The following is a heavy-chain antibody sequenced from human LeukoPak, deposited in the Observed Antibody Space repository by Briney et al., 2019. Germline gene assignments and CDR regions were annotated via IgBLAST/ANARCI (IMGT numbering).Heavy chain of an antibody. Sequence: PGGSLRLSCAASGFTFSSYGMHWVRQAPGKGLEWVAVIWYDGSNKYYADSVKGRFTISRDNSKNTLYLQMNSLRAEDTAVYYCARDKITRNGDREVSNPDYWGQGTLVTVSS. CDR2: IWYDGSNK. J-gene: IGHJ4*02. CDR3: ARDKITRNGDREVSNPDY. CDR1: GFTFSSYG. V-gene: IGHV3-33*01. D-gene: IGHD3-16*01.